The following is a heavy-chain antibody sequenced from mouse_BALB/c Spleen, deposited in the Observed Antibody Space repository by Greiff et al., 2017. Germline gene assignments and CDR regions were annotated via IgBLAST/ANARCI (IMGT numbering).Heavy chain of an antibody. D-gene: IGHD4-1*01. CDR2: IDPANGNT. V-gene: IGHV14-3*02. CDR1: GFNIKDTY. J-gene: IGHJ1*01. Sequence: EVQLQQSGAELVKPGASVKLSCTASGFNIKDTYMHWVKQRPEQGLEWIGRIDPANGNTKYDPKFQGKATITADTSSNTAYLQLSSLTSEDTAVYYCARMGRRDWYFDVWGAGTTVTVSS. CDR3: ARMGRRDWYFDV.